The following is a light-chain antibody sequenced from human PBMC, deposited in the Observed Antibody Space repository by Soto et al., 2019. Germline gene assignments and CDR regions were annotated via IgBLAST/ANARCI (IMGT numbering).Light chain of an antibody. Sequence: EIVLTQSPATLSLSPGERASLSCRASRSVSSFSAWYQQKPGQATRLIIYNTSNRAYGVPARFSGSGSGTDFTPTISSLEPEDFAVYYCQQRNNWPSVTFGQGTRLEIK. CDR1: RSVSSF. V-gene: IGKV3-11*01. CDR2: NTS. CDR3: QQRNNWPSVT. J-gene: IGKJ5*01.